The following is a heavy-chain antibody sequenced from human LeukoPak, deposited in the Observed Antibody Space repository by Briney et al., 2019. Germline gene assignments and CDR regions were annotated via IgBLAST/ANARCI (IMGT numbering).Heavy chain of an antibody. D-gene: IGHD4-11*01. CDR2: ISYDGTND. J-gene: IGHJ6*02. CDR1: GFTFPSSA. CDR3: ARATATTVYHFYAMDV. Sequence: GRSLRLSCTASGFTFPSSALHWVPQAPGRGLEWMALISYDGTNDYYADSVKGRITISRDNFQNTLFLQIHSLKSEDTAIYSCARATATTVYHFYAMDVWGQGTTVIVSS. V-gene: IGHV3-30-3*01.